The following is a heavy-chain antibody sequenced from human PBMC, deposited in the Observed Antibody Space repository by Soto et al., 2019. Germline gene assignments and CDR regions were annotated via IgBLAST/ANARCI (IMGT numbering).Heavy chain of an antibody. CDR3: ARATVWRGMDV. D-gene: IGHD4-17*01. CDR2: IYYSGST. CDR1: GGSISSGGYY. Sequence: QVQLQESGPGLVKPSQTLSLTCTVSGGSISSGGYYWSWIRQHPGKGLEWIGYIYYSGSTYYNPSLQSRVTLSVALSKNQFALKLSSVTAADTAVYYCARATVWRGMDVWGQGTTVTVSS. J-gene: IGHJ6*02. V-gene: IGHV4-31*03.